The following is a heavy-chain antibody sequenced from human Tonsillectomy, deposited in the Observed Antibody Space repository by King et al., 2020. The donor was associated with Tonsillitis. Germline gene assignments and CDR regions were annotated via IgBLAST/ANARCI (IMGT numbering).Heavy chain of an antibody. CDR2: IRSNTYGGTT. CDR3: TRDPLLTQVAFDL. D-gene: IGHD1-26*01. J-gene: IGHJ3*01. V-gene: IGHV3-49*04. CDR1: GFTFGDYG. Sequence: VQLVESGGGLVQPGRSLRLSCTASGFTFGDYGMSWVRQAPGQGLEWIGYIRSNTYGGTTEYAASVKGRFTISRDDSKNIAYLQMNSLKSEDTALYYCTRDPLLTQVAFDLWGQGTMVTVSS.